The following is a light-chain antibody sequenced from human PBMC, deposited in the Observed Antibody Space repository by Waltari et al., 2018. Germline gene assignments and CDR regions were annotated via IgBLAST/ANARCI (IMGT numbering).Light chain of an antibody. Sequence: QSVLTQPPSASGTPGQRVTISCSGSSSNIGSNTVNWYQQLPGTAPKLLIYKREQRPSGVPDRFPGSKSGTSASLAISGLQPEDEANYYCAAWDVSLSGVVFGGGTKLTVL. J-gene: IGLJ2*01. CDR2: KRE. V-gene: IGLV1-44*01. CDR3: AAWDVSLSGVV. CDR1: SSNIGSNT.